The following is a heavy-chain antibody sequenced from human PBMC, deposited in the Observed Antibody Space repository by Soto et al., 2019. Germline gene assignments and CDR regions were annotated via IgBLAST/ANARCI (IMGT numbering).Heavy chain of an antibody. CDR2: VKSSGT. CDR3: VRLGDS. D-gene: IGHD3-10*01. J-gene: IGHJ4*02. Sequence: SETXSLTCTFSGGSISSDDYHWGWIRQPPGKGLEWIGSVKSSGTYYNPSLRSRITVSVDTSNNQFSMNLRSVTAEDTATYYCVRLGDSWGQGDLVTVHS. V-gene: IGHV4-39*01. CDR1: GGSISSDDYH.